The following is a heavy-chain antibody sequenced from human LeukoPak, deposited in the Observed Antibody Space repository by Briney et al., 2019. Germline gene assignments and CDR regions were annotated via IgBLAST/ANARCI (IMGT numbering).Heavy chain of an antibody. CDR2: INPNSGGT. Sequence: ASVKVSSKASVYTFTAYYMHWVRQAPGQGLEWMGWINPNSGGTNYAQKFQGRVTMTRDTSISTAYMELSRLRSDDTAVYYCASISTTVRTGYFDYWGQGTLVTVSS. D-gene: IGHD4-17*01. V-gene: IGHV1-2*02. CDR3: ASISTTVRTGYFDY. CDR1: VYTFTAYY. J-gene: IGHJ4*02.